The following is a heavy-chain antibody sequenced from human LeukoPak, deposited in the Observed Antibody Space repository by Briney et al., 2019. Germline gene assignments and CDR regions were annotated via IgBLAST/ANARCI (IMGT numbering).Heavy chain of an antibody. Sequence: GGSLRLSCAASGFPFSSYEMNWVRQAPGKGLEWVSYISSSGNAIYYANSVKGRFTISRDNSKNTLCLQMNSLRAEDTAVYYCAKDGGGYYPYYYYYMDVWGKGTTVTISS. CDR3: AKDGGGYYPYYYYYMDV. D-gene: IGHD3-22*01. CDR1: GFPFSSYE. CDR2: ISSSGNAI. V-gene: IGHV3-48*03. J-gene: IGHJ6*03.